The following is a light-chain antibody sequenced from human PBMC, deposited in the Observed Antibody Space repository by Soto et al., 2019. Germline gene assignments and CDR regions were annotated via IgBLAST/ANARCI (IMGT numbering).Light chain of an antibody. CDR2: WAS. CDR1: QNALFSASNKNY. V-gene: IGKV4-1*01. Sequence: DVVLTQSPDSLAMSLGETATITCKTSQNALFSASNKNYIAWYQRRPGQPLKLLFYWASTRASGVPERFSGSGSGTDFTLTISNLQPDDAATYYSQQYFSIPMFTFAQGTKLQIK. CDR3: QQYFSIPMFT. J-gene: IGKJ2*01.